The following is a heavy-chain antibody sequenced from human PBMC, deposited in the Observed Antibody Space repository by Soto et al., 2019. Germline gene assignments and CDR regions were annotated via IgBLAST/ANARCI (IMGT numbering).Heavy chain of an antibody. Sequence: GGSLRLSCAASGFTFSSYAMSWVRQAPGKGLEWVSAISGSGGSTYYADSVKGRFTISRDNSKNTLYLQMNSLRAEDTAVYYCAKGGSIAARDARNWFDTWGQGTLVTVSS. CDR3: AKGGSIAARDARNWFDT. J-gene: IGHJ5*02. CDR2: ISGSGGST. V-gene: IGHV3-23*01. D-gene: IGHD6-6*01. CDR1: GFTFSSYA.